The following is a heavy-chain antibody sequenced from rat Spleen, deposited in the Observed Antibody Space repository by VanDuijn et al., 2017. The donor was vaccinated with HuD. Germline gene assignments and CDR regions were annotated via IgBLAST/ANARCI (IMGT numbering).Heavy chain of an antibody. CDR1: GITFNNYW. V-gene: IGHV5-31*01. J-gene: IGHJ2*01. CDR2: ISNIDDT. D-gene: IGHD5-1*01. Sequence: EVQLVESGGGRVQPGRSLRLSCVASGITFNNYWMTWIRQAPGKGLEWVASISNIDDTYYSDSVKGRFSISRDNAKSTLYLQMDSLRSEDTATYYCTRRNWDLGFDHWGQGVMVTVSS. CDR3: TRRNWDLGFDH.